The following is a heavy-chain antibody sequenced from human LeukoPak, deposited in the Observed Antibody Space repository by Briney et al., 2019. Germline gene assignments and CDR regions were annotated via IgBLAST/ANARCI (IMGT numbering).Heavy chain of an antibody. J-gene: IGHJ6*02. Sequence: GASVKVSCKVSGYTLTELSMHWVRQAPGKVLGWMGGFDPEDGETIYAQKFQGRVTMTEDTSTDTAYMELSSLRSEDTAVYYCATGSVPAASPDYYYGLDVWGQGTTVTVSS. CDR3: ATGSVPAASPDYYYGLDV. D-gene: IGHD2-2*01. CDR1: GYTLTELS. CDR2: FDPEDGET. V-gene: IGHV1-24*01.